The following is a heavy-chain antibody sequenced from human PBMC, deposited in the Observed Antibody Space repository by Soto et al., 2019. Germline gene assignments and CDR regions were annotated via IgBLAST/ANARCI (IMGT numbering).Heavy chain of an antibody. CDR2: IKFDGSST. J-gene: IGHJ6*02. Sequence: EVQLVESGGGLVQPGGSLRLSCAASGFAFSSYWMHWVRQAPGKGLLWVSRIKFDGSSTYYGDSGKGRFTISRDDAKSTVFLQMNGLRVDDTAVYYCVRGAKNIYAMDVWGQGTTVTVSS. CDR3: VRGAKNIYAMDV. CDR1: GFAFSSYW. V-gene: IGHV3-74*01.